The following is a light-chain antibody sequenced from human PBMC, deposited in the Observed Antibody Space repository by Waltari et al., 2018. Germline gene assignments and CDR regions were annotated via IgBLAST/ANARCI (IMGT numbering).Light chain of an antibody. J-gene: IGLJ3*02. CDR3: NSYTNNSTLV. Sequence: QSALTQPASVSGSPGPSITISCTGPSSDVGAYSSVSWYQQFPGQVPKLIIYDVIRRPSGVSNRFSGSNSSNTASLTISGLQGEDEAHYYCNSYTNNSTLVFGGGTELTVL. V-gene: IGLV2-14*01. CDR1: SSDVGAYSS. CDR2: DVI.